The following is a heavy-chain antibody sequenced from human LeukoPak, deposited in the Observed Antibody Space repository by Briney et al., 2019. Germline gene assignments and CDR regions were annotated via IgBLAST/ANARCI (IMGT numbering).Heavy chain of an antibody. CDR1: EFTFSNHA. CDR3: ARGKAHYDSTGHYTPLDY. CDR2: ISSASGFI. J-gene: IGHJ4*02. Sequence: GGSLRLSCAASEFTFSNHAMNWVRQAPGKGLEWVSSISSASGFIYYADSVQGRFTISRDNAKDALFLQMNSLRAEDTAIYYCARGKAHYDSTGHYTPLDYWGQGTLVTVSS. D-gene: IGHD3-22*01. V-gene: IGHV3-21*01.